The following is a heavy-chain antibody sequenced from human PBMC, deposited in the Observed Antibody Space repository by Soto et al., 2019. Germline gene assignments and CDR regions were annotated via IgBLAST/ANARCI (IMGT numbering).Heavy chain of an antibody. D-gene: IGHD4-17*01. CDR1: GYTFTHYY. CDR2: INPSGGST. CDR3: ARFSDQRSYGDYADY. J-gene: IGHJ4*02. Sequence: QVQLVQSGAEVKKPGASVKVSCKASGYTFTHYYMHWVRQAPGQGLEWMGIINPSGGSTSYAQKFQGRVTMTRDTSTSTVYMELSSLRSEDTAVYYCARFSDQRSYGDYADYWGQGTLVTVSS. V-gene: IGHV1-46*01.